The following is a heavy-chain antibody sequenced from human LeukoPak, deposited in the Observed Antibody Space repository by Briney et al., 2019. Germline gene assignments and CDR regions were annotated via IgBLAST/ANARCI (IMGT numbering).Heavy chain of an antibody. J-gene: IGHJ3*02. D-gene: IGHD2-2*01. V-gene: IGHV1-18*01. CDR3: ARTSAMQGAFDI. CDR1: GYTFTSYG. CDR2: ISAFNGNT. Sequence: ASVKVSCKASGYTFTSYGISWVRQAPGQGLEWMGWISAFNGNTNYAQNLQGRVTVTTDTSTSTVYMELRSLRSDDTAVYYCARTSAMQGAFDIWGQGIMVTVSS.